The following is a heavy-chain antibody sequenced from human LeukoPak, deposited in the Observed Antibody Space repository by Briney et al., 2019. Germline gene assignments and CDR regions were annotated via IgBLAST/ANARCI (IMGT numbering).Heavy chain of an antibody. D-gene: IGHD1-26*01. J-gene: IGHJ3*02. Sequence: GGSLRLSCAASGFTFSSYWMSWVRQAPGKGLEWVANIKQDGSEKYDVDSVKGRFTISRDNSKNTLYLQMNSLRPEDTAVYYCARVRDSGRWGAFDIWGQGTMVTVSS. CDR1: GFTFSSYW. CDR2: IKQDGSEK. V-gene: IGHV3-7*01. CDR3: ARVRDSGRWGAFDI.